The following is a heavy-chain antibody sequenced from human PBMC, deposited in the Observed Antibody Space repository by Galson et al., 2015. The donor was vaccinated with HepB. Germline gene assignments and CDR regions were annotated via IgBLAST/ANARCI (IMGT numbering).Heavy chain of an antibody. CDR2: IWYDGSNK. V-gene: IGHV3-33*08. CDR3: AREYSSSSDGRFDP. J-gene: IGHJ5*02. D-gene: IGHD6-13*01. Sequence: SLRLSCAASGFTFSSYGMHWVRQAPGKGLEWVAVIWYDGSNKYYADSVKGRFTISRDNSKDTLYLQMNSLRAEDTAVYYCAREYSSSSDGRFDPWGQGTLVTVSS. CDR1: GFTFSSYG.